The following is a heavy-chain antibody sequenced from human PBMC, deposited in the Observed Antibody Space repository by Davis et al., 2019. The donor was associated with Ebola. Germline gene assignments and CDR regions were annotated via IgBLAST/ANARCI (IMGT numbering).Heavy chain of an antibody. D-gene: IGHD4-17*01. CDR1: GYTFTSYY. Sequence: AASVKDSCKASGYTFTSYYMHWVRQAPGQGLEWMGIINPSGGSTSYAQKFQGGVTMTRDTSTSTVYMELSSLRSEDTAVYYCAREIGATVTTDYYYYGMDVWGKGTTVTVSS. J-gene: IGHJ6*04. CDR3: AREIGATVTTDYYYYGMDV. V-gene: IGHV1-46*01. CDR2: INPSGGST.